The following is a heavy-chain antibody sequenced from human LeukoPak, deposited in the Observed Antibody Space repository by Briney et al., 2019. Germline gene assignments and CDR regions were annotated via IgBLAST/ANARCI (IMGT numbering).Heavy chain of an antibody. CDR3: AREGNRAFDI. V-gene: IGHV5-51*01. Sequence: GEPLQISCKGSGYRFNSYWIGWGRQMPGKGLEWMGIIYPGDSDTRYSPSFQGQVTISADKSISTAYLQWSSLKASDTAMYYCAREGNRAFDIWGQGTMVTVSS. J-gene: IGHJ3*02. CDR2: IYPGDSDT. CDR1: GYRFNSYW.